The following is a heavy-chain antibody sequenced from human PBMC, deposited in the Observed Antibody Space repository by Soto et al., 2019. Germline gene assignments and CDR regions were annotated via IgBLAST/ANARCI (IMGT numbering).Heavy chain of an antibody. CDR1: GFTFSNNW. J-gene: IGHJ4*02. V-gene: IGHV3-74*01. CDR2: INSGGSRT. D-gene: IGHD3-22*01. Sequence: WGSLRLSCAASGFTFSNNWMDWVRQAPGRGLVWVSRINSGGSRTTYADAVKGRFTISRDNAKNTLYLQMNSLRAEDTAVYYCARGPNYYDSGSCDYWGQGTLVTVSS. CDR3: ARGPNYYDSGSCDY.